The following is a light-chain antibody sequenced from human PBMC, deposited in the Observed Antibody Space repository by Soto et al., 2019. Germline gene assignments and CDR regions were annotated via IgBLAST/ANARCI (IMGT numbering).Light chain of an antibody. Sequence: EIVMTQSPAPLSLSPGVTATLSCRASQSVDRAVAWYHHKPGQAPRLLIVVASFRATGVPGRFSDGGSGTEFTLTSSSLQSEDFAVYYCQQYRHGPPLTGGGGTAVEIK. CDR2: VAS. V-gene: IGKV3-15*01. CDR3: QQYRHGPPLT. CDR1: QSVDRA. J-gene: IGKJ4*02.